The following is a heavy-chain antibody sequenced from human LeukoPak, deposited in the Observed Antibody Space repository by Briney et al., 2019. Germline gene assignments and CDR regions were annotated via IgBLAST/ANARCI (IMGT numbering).Heavy chain of an antibody. V-gene: IGHV4-61*02. CDR1: GGSIRSGNYY. CDR3: ARGEDLITIFGVVTNAFDI. Sequence: SQTLSLTCTVSGGSIRSGNYYWNWIRQPAGKGLEWIGRIHTSGSTDYNPSLKSRVTISLDTSENQFSLELKSVTAADAAVYYCARGEDLITIFGVVTNAFDIWGQGTMVTVSS. CDR2: IHTSGST. D-gene: IGHD3-3*01. J-gene: IGHJ3*02.